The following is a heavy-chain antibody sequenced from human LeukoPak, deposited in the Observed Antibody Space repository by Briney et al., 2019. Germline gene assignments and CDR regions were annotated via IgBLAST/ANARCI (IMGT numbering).Heavy chain of an antibody. J-gene: IGHJ5*02. Sequence: SETLSLTCAVSGYSINSAYYWGWIRQPPGKALEWIASMYHSGITYYNSSLKSRATISVDTSKNQFSLKLNSVTAADTSVYYCARLTPGKNWFDPWGHGTLVTVSS. V-gene: IGHV4-38-2*01. CDR2: MYHSGIT. CDR3: ARLTPGKNWFDP. D-gene: IGHD3-10*01. CDR1: GYSINSAYY.